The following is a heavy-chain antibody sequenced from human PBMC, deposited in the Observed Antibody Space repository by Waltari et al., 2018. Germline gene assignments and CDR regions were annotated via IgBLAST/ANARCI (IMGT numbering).Heavy chain of an antibody. CDR1: GGSGSSSNYY. Sequence: RLQLQESGPGLVKPSETLSLTCTVPGGSGSSSNYYWTWVRQSPGKGLGWIGNVYYSGTTSDNPSLRGHVSMSIDTSDNQFFLRLRSVTAADMAVYFCAREWRYYYLWSYAVEIWGQGTKVTVAT. J-gene: IGHJ3*02. V-gene: IGHV4-39*06. CDR3: AREWRYYYLWSYAVEI. D-gene: IGHD3-3*01. CDR2: VYYSGTT.